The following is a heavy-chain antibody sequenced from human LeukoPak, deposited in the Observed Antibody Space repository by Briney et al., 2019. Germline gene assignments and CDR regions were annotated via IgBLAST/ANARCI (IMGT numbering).Heavy chain of an antibody. CDR2: IIPIFGTA. J-gene: IGHJ4*02. D-gene: IGHD6-13*01. CDR1: GGTFSSYA. Sequence: SVKVSCKASGGTFSSYAISWVRQAPGQGLEWVGGIIPIFGTANYAQKFQGRVTITTDESTSTAYMELSSLRSEDTAVYYCAREPIATHYYFDYWGQGTLVTVSS. V-gene: IGHV1-69*05. CDR3: AREPIATHYYFDY.